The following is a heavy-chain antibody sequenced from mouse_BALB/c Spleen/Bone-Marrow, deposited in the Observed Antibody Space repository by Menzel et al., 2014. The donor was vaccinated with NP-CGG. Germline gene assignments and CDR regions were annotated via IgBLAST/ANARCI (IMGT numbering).Heavy chain of an antibody. Sequence: VQLKESGPELVKPGASVKMSCKASGYTFTAYVMHWVKQKPGQGLEWIGYINPYNDGTNYIEKFKGKATLTSDIPSSTAYIELSSLTSEDSAVYYCAREGWLLRIDYWGQGTTLTVSS. D-gene: IGHD2-3*01. CDR2: INPYNDGT. CDR3: AREGWLLRIDY. V-gene: IGHV1-14*01. J-gene: IGHJ2*01. CDR1: GYTFTAYV.